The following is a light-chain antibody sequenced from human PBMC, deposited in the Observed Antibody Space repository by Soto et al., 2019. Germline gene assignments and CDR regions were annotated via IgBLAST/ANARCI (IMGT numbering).Light chain of an antibody. CDR2: GAS. CDR1: QSISSN. Sequence: EIVMTQSPATLSVSPGERATLSCRASQSISSNLAWYQQKPGQAPSLLIYGASARATGIPARFSGSGSGTEFTLTISSLQSEDYAVYYCQQYDVWPALTFGGGTKVDIK. J-gene: IGKJ4*01. CDR3: QQYDVWPALT. V-gene: IGKV3-15*01.